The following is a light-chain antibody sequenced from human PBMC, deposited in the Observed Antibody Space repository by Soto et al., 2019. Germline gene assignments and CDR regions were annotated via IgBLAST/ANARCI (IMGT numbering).Light chain of an antibody. CDR2: GAS. V-gene: IGKV3-20*01. J-gene: IGKJ1*01. CDR3: HQYGTSPRT. CDR1: QSVGSSY. Sequence: EIVITQSPATLSVSPGERATLSCRASQSVGSSYLAWYQQIPGQAPRLLIYGASSRATGIPDRFSGSGSGTDFNLTISRLEPEDFAVYYCHQYGTSPRTFGQGTKVDIK.